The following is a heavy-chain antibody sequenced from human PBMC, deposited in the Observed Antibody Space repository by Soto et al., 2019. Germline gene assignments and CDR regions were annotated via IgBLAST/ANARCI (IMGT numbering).Heavy chain of an antibody. D-gene: IGHD1-26*01. CDR1: GFSLSNARVG. V-gene: IGHV2-26*01. CDR3: ARMLRIAGVTYYFDY. CDR2: IFSNDEK. J-gene: IGHJ4*01. Sequence: GSGPTLVNPTETLTLTCTVSGFSLSNARVGVSWIRQPPGKALEWLAHIFSNDEKSYSTSLKSRLTISKDTSKSQVVLTMTDMDPVDTATYYCARMLRIAGVTYYFDYWGHGTQVTVSS.